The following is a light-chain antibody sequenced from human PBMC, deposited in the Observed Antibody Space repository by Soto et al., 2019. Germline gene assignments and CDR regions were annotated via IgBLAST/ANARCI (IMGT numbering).Light chain of an antibody. V-gene: IGLV1-40*01. Sequence: QSVLTQPPSVSGAPGQRVTISCTGSRSNIGAGYDVHWYQQVPGTAPKLVIFGNRNRPSGVPERFSGSKSGTSASLAITGLQAEDEADYYCQAYDYSLTASVFGGGTKLTVL. CDR2: GNR. J-gene: IGLJ3*02. CDR1: RSNIGAGYD. CDR3: QAYDYSLTASV.